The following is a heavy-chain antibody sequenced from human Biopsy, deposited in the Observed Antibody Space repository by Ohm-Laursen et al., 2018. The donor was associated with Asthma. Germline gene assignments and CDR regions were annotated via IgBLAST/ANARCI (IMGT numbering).Heavy chain of an antibody. CDR2: IYSGGTS. J-gene: IGHJ4*02. V-gene: IGHV3-53*01. CDR3: ARGDSSGWSHCYFDY. CDR1: GFAVSRDY. D-gene: IGHD6-19*01. Sequence: GSLRLSCTASGFAVSRDYMFWVRQAPGKGLEWVSVIYSGGTSHTADSVRGRFTISRDYSKNTLYLQMHSLRAEDTAVYYCARGDSSGWSHCYFDYWGQGTLVTVSS.